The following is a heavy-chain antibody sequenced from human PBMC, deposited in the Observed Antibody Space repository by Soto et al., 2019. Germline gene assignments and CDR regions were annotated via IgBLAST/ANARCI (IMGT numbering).Heavy chain of an antibody. Sequence: PGESLKISCNGSGYSFTSYWISWVRQMPGKGLEWMGRIDPSDSYTNYSPSFQGHVTISADKSISTAYLQWSSLKASDTAMYYCARPQMTYIAAAGTVGMDVWGQGTTVTVSS. CDR3: ARPQMTYIAAAGTVGMDV. V-gene: IGHV5-10-1*01. J-gene: IGHJ6*02. D-gene: IGHD6-13*01. CDR1: GYSFTSYW. CDR2: IDPSDSYT.